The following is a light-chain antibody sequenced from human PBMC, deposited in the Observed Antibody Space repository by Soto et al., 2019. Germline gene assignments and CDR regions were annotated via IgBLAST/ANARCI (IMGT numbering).Light chain of an antibody. CDR1: QSVSSSY. J-gene: IGKJ1*01. V-gene: IGKV3-20*01. Sequence: EIVLTQSPGTLSLSAGERATLSCRASQSVSSSYLAWYQQKPGQAPRLLIYGASSRATGIPDRFSGSGSGTDFTLTISRLEPEDFAVYYCQQYGSSQWTFGQGTKVDTK. CDR2: GAS. CDR3: QQYGSSQWT.